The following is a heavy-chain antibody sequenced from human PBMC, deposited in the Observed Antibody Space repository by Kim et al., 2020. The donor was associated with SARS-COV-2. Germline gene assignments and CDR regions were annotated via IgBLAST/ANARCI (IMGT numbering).Heavy chain of an antibody. CDR1: GFTFSNFG. CDR2: ISYDGNDK. Sequence: GGSLRLSCAASGFTFSNFGMHWVRQAPGKGLEWVTFISYDGNDKYYADSVKGXFTISRXNSENTLYLQMNSLGXDXXXLXXXARDSYGFXLWGRGTXXT. D-gene: IGHD3-16*01. J-gene: IGHJ2*01. V-gene: IGHV3-33*05. CDR3: ARDSYGFXL.